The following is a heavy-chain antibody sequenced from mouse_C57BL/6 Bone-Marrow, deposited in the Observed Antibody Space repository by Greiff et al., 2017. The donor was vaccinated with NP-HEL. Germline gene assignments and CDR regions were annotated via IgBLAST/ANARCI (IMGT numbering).Heavy chain of an antibody. Sequence: VQLQQPGAELVKPGASVKLSCKASGYTFTSYWMHWVKQRPGRGLEWIGRIDPNSGGTKYNEKFKGKAILTADKSSSTAYMELRSLTSEDSAVYYCTRKEGNYWGQGTTLTVSS. CDR3: TRKEGNY. CDR1: GYTFTSYW. V-gene: IGHV1-62-3*01. CDR2: IDPNSGGT. J-gene: IGHJ2*01.